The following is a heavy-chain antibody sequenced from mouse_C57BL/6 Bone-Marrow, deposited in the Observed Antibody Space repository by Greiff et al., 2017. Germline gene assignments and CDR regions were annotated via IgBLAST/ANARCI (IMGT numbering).Heavy chain of an antibody. J-gene: IGHJ2*01. Sequence: EVQLQQSGPSLVKPSQTLSLTCSVTGDSITSGYWNWIRKFPGNKLEYMGYISYSGSTYYNPSLKSRISITRDTSKNQYYLQLNSVTTEDTATYYCARGVGLRRGGVDYWGQGTTLTVAS. CDR3: ARGVGLRRGGVDY. D-gene: IGHD2-4*01. CDR2: ISYSGST. V-gene: IGHV3-8*02. CDR1: GDSITSGY.